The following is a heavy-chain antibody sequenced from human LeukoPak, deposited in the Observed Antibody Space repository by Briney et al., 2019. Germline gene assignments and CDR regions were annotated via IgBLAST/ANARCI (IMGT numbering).Heavy chain of an antibody. J-gene: IGHJ4*02. CDR1: GYTFTSYG. CDR2: ISGDNGDT. Sequence: ASVKVSCKASGYTFTSYGISWVRQAPGQGLEWMGWISGDNGDTNYAQKLQGRVTMTTDTSTSTAYMELRSLRSDDTAVYYCALTAPHKGDYWGQGTLVTVSS. V-gene: IGHV1-18*01. CDR3: ALTAPHKGDY.